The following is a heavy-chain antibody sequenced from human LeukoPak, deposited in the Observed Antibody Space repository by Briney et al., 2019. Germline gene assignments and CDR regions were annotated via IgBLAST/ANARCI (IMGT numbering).Heavy chain of an antibody. CDR3: ARDRHHRFGELFP. CDR2: ISSTGSTI. Sequence: GGSLRLSCAASGFTFSSYTMSWVRQAPGKGLEWVSYISSTGSTIYHADSVKGRFTISRDNAKNSLYLQMNSLRAEDTAVYYCARDRHHRFGELFPWGQGTRVTVSS. J-gene: IGHJ4*02. V-gene: IGHV3-48*04. D-gene: IGHD3-10*01. CDR1: GFTFSSYT.